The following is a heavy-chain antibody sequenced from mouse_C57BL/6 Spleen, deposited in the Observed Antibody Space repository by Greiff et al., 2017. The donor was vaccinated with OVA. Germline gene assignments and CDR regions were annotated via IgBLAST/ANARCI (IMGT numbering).Heavy chain of an antibody. Sequence: QVQLQQPGAELVKPGASVKMSCKASGYTFTSYRITRVKQRPGQGLEWIGDIYPGSGSTNYNEKFKSKATMTVDTSSRTAYMQLSSLTSEDSAVYYCARKGMGDYGDGFAYWGQGTLVTVSA. D-gene: IGHD2-4*01. V-gene: IGHV1-55*01. CDR2: IYPGSGST. J-gene: IGHJ3*01. CDR3: ARKGMGDYGDGFAY. CDR1: GYTFTSYR.